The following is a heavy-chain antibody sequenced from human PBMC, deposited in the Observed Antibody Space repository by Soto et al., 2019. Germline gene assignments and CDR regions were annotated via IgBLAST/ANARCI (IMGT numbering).Heavy chain of an antibody. CDR1: GGSFIGYY. V-gene: IGHV4-34*01. CDR2: INHSGST. CDR3: ASRGAAADSGAFDI. J-gene: IGHJ3*02. Sequence: SETLSLTWAVYGGSFIGYYWSWISQPPGKGLEWIGEINHSGSTNYNPSLKSRVTISVDTSKNQFSLKLSSVTAADTAVYYCASRGAAADSGAFDIWGQGTMVTVSS. D-gene: IGHD6-13*01.